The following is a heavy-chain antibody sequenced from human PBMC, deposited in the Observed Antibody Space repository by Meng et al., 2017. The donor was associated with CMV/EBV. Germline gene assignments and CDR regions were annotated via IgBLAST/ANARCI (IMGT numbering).Heavy chain of an antibody. V-gene: IGHV1-18*04. CDR3: ARDARGGFTIFGVVIPCDY. Sequence: ASAKVFCKASGYISFSHGISRVLQAPGQGLVWMGWISAYNGNTNYAQKLQGRVTMTTDTSTSTAHLELRSLRSDDTAVYYCARDARGGFTIFGVVIPCDYWGQGTLVTVSS. CDR2: ISAYNGNT. D-gene: IGHD3-3*01. CDR1: GYISFSHG. J-gene: IGHJ4*02.